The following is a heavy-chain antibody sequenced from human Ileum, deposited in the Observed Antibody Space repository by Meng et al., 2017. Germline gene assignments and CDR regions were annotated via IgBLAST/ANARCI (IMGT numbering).Heavy chain of an antibody. J-gene: IGHJ4*02. V-gene: IGHV1-18*01. CDR2: TSTYNRNR. D-gene: IGHD2-2*01. Sequence: QVHLVQSGPEVRKPGASVKVSCQASGYSFTNYGINWVRQAPGKGLEWMGWTSTYNRNRNYAQSLQGRVTMTTDTSTTTAYMELRSLTFDDTAVYYCARGRHCSSTTCYLSDSWGQGTLVTVSS. CDR3: ARGRHCSSTTCYLSDS. CDR1: GYSFTNYG.